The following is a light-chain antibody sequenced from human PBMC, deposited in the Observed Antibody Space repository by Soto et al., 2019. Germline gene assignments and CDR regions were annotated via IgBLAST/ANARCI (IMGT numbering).Light chain of an antibody. J-gene: IGLJ2*01. V-gene: IGLV2-14*01. CDR3: SSYTSSSIAHVV. CDR1: SSDVGGYNY. CDR2: DVS. Sequence: QSALTQPASVSGSPGQSITISCTGTSSDVGGYNYVSWYQQHPGKAPKLMIYDVSNRPSGVSNRFSGSKSGNTASLTISGLQAEDEADYYCSSYTSSSIAHVVLGGGTKLTVL.